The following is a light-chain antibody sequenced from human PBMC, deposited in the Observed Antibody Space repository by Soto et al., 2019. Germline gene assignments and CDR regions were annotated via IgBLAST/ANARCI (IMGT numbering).Light chain of an antibody. CDR2: DAS. V-gene: IGKV1-5*01. J-gene: IGKJ1*01. Sequence: DIQMTQSPSIVSASVGDRVTISCRASQNVNKWVAWYQQKPGKAPKFLIYDASVLESGVPSRFSGSGSGTEFTLTIRGLKPEDFATYYCQRYNSNSRTFGQGTKV. CDR3: QRYNSNSRT. CDR1: QNVNKW.